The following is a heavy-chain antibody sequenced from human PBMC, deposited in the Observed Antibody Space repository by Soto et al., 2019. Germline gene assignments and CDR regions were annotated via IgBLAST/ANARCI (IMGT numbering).Heavy chain of an antibody. V-gene: IGHV3-64*01. CDR3: ARDRCTNGVCYAPSDY. CDR2: ISSNGRST. D-gene: IGHD2-8*01. Sequence: GGSLRLSSATSGFTFSTYAMHWVRQAPGKGLEYVSAISSNGRSTYYANSVKGRFTISRDNSKNTLYLQMDSLRAEDMAVYYCARDRCTNGVCYAPSDYWGQGTLVTVSS. CDR1: GFTFSTYA. J-gene: IGHJ4*02.